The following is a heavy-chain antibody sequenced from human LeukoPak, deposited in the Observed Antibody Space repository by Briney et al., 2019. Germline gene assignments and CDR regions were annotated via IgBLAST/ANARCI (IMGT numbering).Heavy chain of an antibody. V-gene: IGHV3-33*08. CDR1: GFTFSSYG. D-gene: IGHD3-9*01. CDR2: IWYDGNNK. J-gene: IGHJ4*02. Sequence: GGSLRLSCEVSGFTFSSYGMHWVRQAPGKGLEWVAVIWYDGNNKYYADSVKGRFTISRDNSKNTLYLQMNSLRAEDTAVYYCARSTSSEYDIYHFDYWGQGTLVTVSS. CDR3: ARSTSSEYDIYHFDY.